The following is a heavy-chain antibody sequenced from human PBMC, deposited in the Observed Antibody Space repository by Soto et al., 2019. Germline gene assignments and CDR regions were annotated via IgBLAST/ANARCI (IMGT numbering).Heavy chain of an antibody. Sequence: SETLCLTCTVSGGYVSSGSYYWSWIRQPPGKGLEWICYIYFSGSTNYTPSLKSRGAISVDTSKNPFSLKLSSVTAADTAVYYFARGLNYYPKDKYDCYYGMDVWRQGTTDTVSS. CDR3: ARGLNYYPKDKYDCYYGMDV. D-gene: IGHD3-22*01. CDR2: IYFSGST. V-gene: IGHV4-61*03. CDR1: GGYVSSGSYY. J-gene: IGHJ6*02.